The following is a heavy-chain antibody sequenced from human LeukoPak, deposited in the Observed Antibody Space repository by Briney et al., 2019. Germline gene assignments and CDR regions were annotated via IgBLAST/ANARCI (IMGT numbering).Heavy chain of an antibody. CDR2: ISSSGSTI. Sequence: GGSLRLSCAASGFTFSSYEMNWVRQAPGKRLEWVSYISSSGSTIYYADSVKGRFTISRENAKNSLYLQMNSLRAGDTAVYYCARGTGDDAFDIWGQGTMVTVSS. V-gene: IGHV3-48*03. J-gene: IGHJ3*02. D-gene: IGHD1-14*01. CDR3: ARGTGDDAFDI. CDR1: GFTFSSYE.